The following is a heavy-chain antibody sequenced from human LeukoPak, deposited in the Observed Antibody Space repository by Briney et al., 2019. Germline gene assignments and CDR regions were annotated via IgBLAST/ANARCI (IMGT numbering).Heavy chain of an antibody. Sequence: PSETLSLTCTVSGYSISSGYYWGWIRQPPGKGLEWIGSIYHSGSTYYNPSLKSRVTISVDTSKNQFSLKLSSVTAADTAVYYCARHPRGYYYGSGSYSLGPDYWGQGTLVTVSS. J-gene: IGHJ4*02. V-gene: IGHV4-38-2*02. CDR1: GYSISSGYY. CDR3: ARHPRGYYYGSGSYSLGPDY. D-gene: IGHD3-10*01. CDR2: IYHSGST.